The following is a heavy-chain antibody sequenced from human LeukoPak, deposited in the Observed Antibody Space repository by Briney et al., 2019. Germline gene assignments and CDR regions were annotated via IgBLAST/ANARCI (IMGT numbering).Heavy chain of an antibody. CDR3: ARDVPPWYYDSSGYYWALDY. J-gene: IGHJ4*02. Sequence: ASVKVSCKASGYSFTGYYMHWVRQAPGQGLEWMGWINPNSGGTNYAQKFQGWVTMTRDTSISTAYMELSRLRSDDTALYYCARDVPPWYYDSSGYYWALDYWGQGTLVTVSS. V-gene: IGHV1-2*04. D-gene: IGHD3-22*01. CDR2: INPNSGGT. CDR1: GYSFTGYY.